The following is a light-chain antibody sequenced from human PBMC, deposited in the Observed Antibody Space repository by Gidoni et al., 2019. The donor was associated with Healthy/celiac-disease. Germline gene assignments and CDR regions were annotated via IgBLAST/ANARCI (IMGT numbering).Light chain of an antibody. CDR1: QSVSSN. Sequence: EIVMTQSPATLSVSPGDRAILSCRASQSVSSNLAWYQQKPGQAPRLLIYGASTRATGIPARFSGSGSGTEFTLTISSLQSEDFAVYYCQQYNNWPPRTFGQGTKVEIK. CDR2: GAS. J-gene: IGKJ1*01. CDR3: QQYNNWPPRT. V-gene: IGKV3-15*01.